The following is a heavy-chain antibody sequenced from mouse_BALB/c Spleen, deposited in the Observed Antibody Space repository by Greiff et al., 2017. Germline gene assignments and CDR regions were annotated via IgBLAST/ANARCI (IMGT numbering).Heavy chain of an antibody. CDR2: IDPFNGGT. D-gene: IGHD1-1*01. J-gene: IGHJ2*01. CDR1: GYSFTSYY. V-gene: IGHV1S135*01. Sequence: VQLKQSGPELMKPGASVKISCKASGYSFTSYYMHWVKQSHGKSLEWIGYIDPFNGGTSYNQKFKGKATLTVDKSSSTAYMHLSSLTSEDSAVYYCARSDYGSSYVDYWGQGTTLTVSS. CDR3: ARSDYGSSYVDY.